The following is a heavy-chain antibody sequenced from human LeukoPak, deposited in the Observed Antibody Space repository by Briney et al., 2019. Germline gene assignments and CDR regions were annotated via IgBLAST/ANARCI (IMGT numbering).Heavy chain of an antibody. V-gene: IGHV1-18*01. D-gene: IGHD3-3*01. Sequence: GASVKVSCKASGYTFTSYGISWVRQAPGQGLEWMGWISAYNGNTNYAQKLQGRVTMTTDTSTSTAYMELRSLRSDDTAVYYCARGTIFGVVIPDDYYYMDVWRKGTTVTVSS. J-gene: IGHJ6*03. CDR2: ISAYNGNT. CDR3: ARGTIFGVVIPDDYYYMDV. CDR1: GYTFTSYG.